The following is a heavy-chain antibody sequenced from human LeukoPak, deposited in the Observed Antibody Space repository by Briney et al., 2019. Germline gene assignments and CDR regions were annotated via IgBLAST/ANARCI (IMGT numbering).Heavy chain of an antibody. V-gene: IGHV4-34*01. D-gene: IGHD3-22*01. CDR1: GGSFSGYY. Sequence: SETLSLTCAVYGGSFSGYYWSWIRQPPGKGLEWIGEINHSGSTNYNPSLKSRVTISVDTSKNQFSLKLSSVTAADTAVYYCARGSSEEYDSSGYHQNWGQGTLVTVSS. CDR3: ARGSSEEYDSSGYHQN. CDR2: INHSGST. J-gene: IGHJ4*02.